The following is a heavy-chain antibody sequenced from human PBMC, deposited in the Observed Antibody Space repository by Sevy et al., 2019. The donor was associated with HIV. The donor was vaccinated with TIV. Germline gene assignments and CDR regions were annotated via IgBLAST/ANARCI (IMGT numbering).Heavy chain of an antibody. J-gene: IGHJ5*02. Sequence: ASVKVSCKASGYTFTSYGISWVRQAPGQGLEWMGWISAYNGNTNYAQKLQGRVTMTTDTSTSTAYMELRSLRSDDTAVYYCARQVLHCNLSLCPGRKNNWFDPWGQGTLVTVSS. CDR2: ISAYNGNT. CDR3: ARQVLHCNLSLCPGRKNNWFDP. D-gene: IGHD2-15*01. V-gene: IGHV1-18*01. CDR1: GYTFTSYG.